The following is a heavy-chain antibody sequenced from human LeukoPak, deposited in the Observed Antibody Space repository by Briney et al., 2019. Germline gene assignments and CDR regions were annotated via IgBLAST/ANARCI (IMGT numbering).Heavy chain of an antibody. J-gene: IGHJ3*02. CDR3: ASGTRYYDSSGYFDAFDI. V-gene: IGHV1-18*01. D-gene: IGHD3-22*01. CDR1: GYTFTSYG. CDR2: ISAYNGNT. Sequence: ASVKVSCKASGYTFTSYGISWVRQAPGQGLEGMGWISAYNGNTNYAQKLQGRVTMTTDTSTSTAYMELRSLRSDDTAVYYCASGTRYYDSSGYFDAFDIWGQGTMVTVSS.